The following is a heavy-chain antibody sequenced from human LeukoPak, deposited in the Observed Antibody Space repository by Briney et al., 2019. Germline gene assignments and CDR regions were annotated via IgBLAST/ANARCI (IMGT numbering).Heavy chain of an antibody. CDR3: MVTTRSGPFDY. CDR2: IKQDGSEK. CDR1: GFIFSRYW. V-gene: IGHV3-7*01. Sequence: GVSLRLSCAASGFIFSRYWMNWVRQAPGKGLEWVANIKQDGSEKKYVDSVKGRFTISRDNAKNSLYLQMNSLRAEDTAVYYCMVTTRSGPFDYWGQGTLVTVSS. D-gene: IGHD1-1*01. J-gene: IGHJ4*02.